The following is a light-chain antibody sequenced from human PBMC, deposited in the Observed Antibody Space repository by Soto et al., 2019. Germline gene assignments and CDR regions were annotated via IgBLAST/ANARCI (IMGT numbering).Light chain of an antibody. CDR1: QSVDTN. V-gene: IGKV3-15*01. Sequence: EVVMSQTPATLSVSPGDRDTLSCRASQSVDTNVAWYQQKPGQAPRLLVHGASTRATGVPARFTGIGSGTDFTLTISGLQSDDFAVYYCQQYYTTPYTFGQGTKLEI. CDR3: QQYYTTPYT. J-gene: IGKJ2*01. CDR2: GAS.